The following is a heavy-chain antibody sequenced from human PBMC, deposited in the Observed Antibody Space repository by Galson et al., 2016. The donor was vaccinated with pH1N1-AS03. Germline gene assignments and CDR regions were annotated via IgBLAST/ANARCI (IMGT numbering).Heavy chain of an antibody. CDR2: ISDSGDSA. J-gene: IGHJ1*01. V-gene: IGHV3-23*01. D-gene: IGHD2-15*01. CDR1: GFAFNNYA. Sequence: SLRLSCAASGFAFNNYAMSWVRQAPGAGLEWLSAISDSGDSAYYTDSVKGRFTIPRDNSKRTTYLQMNSLRAEDTAVYYCAKDVSCGPFGYFGSWGQGTLVAVSS. CDR3: AKDVSCGPFGYFGS.